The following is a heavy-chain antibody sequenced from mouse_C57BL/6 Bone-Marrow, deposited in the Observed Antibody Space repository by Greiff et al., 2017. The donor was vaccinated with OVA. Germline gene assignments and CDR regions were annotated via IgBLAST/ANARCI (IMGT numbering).Heavy chain of an antibody. CDR3: AGGYYYGSSHYFDY. D-gene: IGHD1-1*01. V-gene: IGHV1-55*01. CDR1: GYTFTSYW. Sequence: QVQLQQPGAELVKPGASVKMSCKASGYTFTSYWITWVKQRPGQGLEWIGDIYPGSGSTNYNEKFKSKATLTVDTSSSTAYMQLSSLTSEDSAVYYCAGGYYYGSSHYFDYWGQGTTLTVSS. J-gene: IGHJ2*01. CDR2: IYPGSGST.